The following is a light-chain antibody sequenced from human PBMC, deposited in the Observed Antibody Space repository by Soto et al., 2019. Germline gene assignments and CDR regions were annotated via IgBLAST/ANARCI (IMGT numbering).Light chain of an antibody. CDR1: SSDVGNYDY. J-gene: IGLJ1*01. CDR3: CSHAGSAFV. CDR2: DVN. Sequence: QSALTQPRSVSGSPGQSVTVSCTGTSSDVGNYDYVSWYQQHPGKAPKLMIYDVNKWPSGVPDRFSGSKSGNTASLTISGLQAEDEADYYCCSHAGSAFVFGTGTKLTVL. V-gene: IGLV2-11*01.